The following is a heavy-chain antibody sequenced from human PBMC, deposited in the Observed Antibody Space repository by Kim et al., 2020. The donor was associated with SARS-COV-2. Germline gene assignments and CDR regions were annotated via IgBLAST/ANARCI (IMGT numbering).Heavy chain of an antibody. Sequence: GGSLRLSCAASGFTFSNYAISWVRQAPGKGLEWVSGISGSGGSTFYAISVRGRFTVSRDNSKNTLYLQMNSLKAEDTAIYYCAKEDDSTGFFWRKDYYGMHVWGQGHAVTVPS. CDR3: AKEDDSTGFFWRKDYYGMHV. D-gene: IGHD6-19*01. J-gene: IGHJ6*02. CDR2: ISGSGGST. V-gene: IGHV3-23*01. CDR1: GFTFSNYA.